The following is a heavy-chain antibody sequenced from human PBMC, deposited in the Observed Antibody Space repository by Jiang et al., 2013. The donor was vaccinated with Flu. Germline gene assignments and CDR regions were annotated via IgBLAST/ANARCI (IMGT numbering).Heavy chain of an antibody. J-gene: IGHJ4*02. CDR3: ARRPAYDSSGYYRFFDY. D-gene: IGHD3-22*01. CDR1: GFSLSTYGVG. V-gene: IGHV2-5*02. CDR2: IYWDDDN. Sequence: KPTQTLTLTCTFSGFSLSTYGVGVGWIRQPPGKALEWLALIYWDDDNRYSPSLKSRLTITKDTSKNQVVLTMTNMDPVDTATYYCARRPAYDSSGYYRFFDYWGQGTLVTVSS.